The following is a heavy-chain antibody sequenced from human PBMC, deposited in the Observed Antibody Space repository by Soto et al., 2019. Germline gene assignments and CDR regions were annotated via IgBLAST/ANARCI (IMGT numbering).Heavy chain of an antibody. CDR1: GGSFSGYY. Sequence: SETLSLTCAVYGGSFSGYYWSWIRQPPGKGLEWIGEINHSGSTNYNPSLKSRVTISVDTSKNQFSLKLSSVTAADTAVYYCARGVAAAGYYYYGMDVWGPGPTVTGSS. J-gene: IGHJ6*02. D-gene: IGHD6-13*01. CDR3: ARGVAAAGYYYYGMDV. V-gene: IGHV4-34*01. CDR2: INHSGST.